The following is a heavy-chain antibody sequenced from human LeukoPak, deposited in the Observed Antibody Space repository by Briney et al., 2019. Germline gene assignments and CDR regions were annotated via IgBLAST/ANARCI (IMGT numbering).Heavy chain of an antibody. J-gene: IGHJ4*02. CDR3: AREGDDYVWGSYRYDY. CDR1: GYTFTSYY. V-gene: IGHV1-46*01. CDR2: INPSGGST. Sequence: ALVKVSCKASGYTFTSYYMHWVRQAPGQGLEWMGIINPSGGSTSYAQKFQGRVTMTRDMSTSTVYMELSSLRSEDTAVYYCAREGDDYVWGSYRYDYWGQGTLVTVSS. D-gene: IGHD3-16*02.